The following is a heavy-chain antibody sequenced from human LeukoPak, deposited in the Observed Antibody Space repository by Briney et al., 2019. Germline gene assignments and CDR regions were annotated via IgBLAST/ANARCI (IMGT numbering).Heavy chain of an antibody. CDR1: GFTFSDYY. CDR3: ARERGLRSGYFDY. J-gene: IGHJ4*02. Sequence: PGGSLRLSCATSSGFTFSDYYMTWIRQAPGKGLEWVSYISSSGSTIYYADSVKGRFTISRDNAKNSLYLQMNSLRAEDTAVYYCARERGLRSGYFDYWGQGTLVTVSS. D-gene: IGHD3-10*01. CDR2: ISSSGSTI. V-gene: IGHV3-11*01.